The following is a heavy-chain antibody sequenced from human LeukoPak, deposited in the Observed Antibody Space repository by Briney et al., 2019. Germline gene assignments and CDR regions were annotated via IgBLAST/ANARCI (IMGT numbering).Heavy chain of an antibody. CDR1: GGSISSYY. CDR3: ARHGGGISYLIGWFDP. D-gene: IGHD1-26*01. J-gene: IGHJ5*02. V-gene: IGHV4-39*01. Sequence: PSETLSLTCTVSGGSISSYYWGWIRQPPGKGLEWIGSIYYSGSTYYNPSLKSRVTISVDTSKKQFSLKLSSPTAADTAVYYCARHGGGISYLIGWFDPWGQGTLATVSS. CDR2: IYYSGST.